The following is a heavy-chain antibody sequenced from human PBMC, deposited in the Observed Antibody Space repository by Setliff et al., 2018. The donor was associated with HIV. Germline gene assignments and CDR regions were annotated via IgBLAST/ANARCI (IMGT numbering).Heavy chain of an antibody. Sequence: PGGSLRLSCAASGFTFSSYEMNWVRQAPGKGLEWVSDISSSGSIIYYADSVKGRFTISRDNAKNSLYLQMNSLRAEDTAVYYCARVFLEWLLYRPDYVMDVWGQGTTVTVS. CDR3: ARVFLEWLLYRPDYVMDV. V-gene: IGHV3-48*03. CDR1: GFTFSSYE. J-gene: IGHJ6*02. D-gene: IGHD3-3*01. CDR2: ISSSGSII.